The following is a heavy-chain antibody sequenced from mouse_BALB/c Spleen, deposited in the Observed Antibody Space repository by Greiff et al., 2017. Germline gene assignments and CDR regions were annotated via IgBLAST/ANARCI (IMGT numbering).Heavy chain of an antibody. D-gene: IGHD2-1*01. Sequence: EVKLMESGPGLVKPSQSLSLTCSVTGYSITSGYYWNWIRQFPGNKLEWMGYISYDGSNNYNPSLKNRISITRDTSKNQFFLKLNSVTTEDTATYYCAREGGNYEGYAMDYWGQGTSVTVSS. CDR1: GYSITSGYY. CDR3: AREGGNYEGYAMDY. V-gene: IGHV3-6*02. CDR2: ISYDGSN. J-gene: IGHJ4*01.